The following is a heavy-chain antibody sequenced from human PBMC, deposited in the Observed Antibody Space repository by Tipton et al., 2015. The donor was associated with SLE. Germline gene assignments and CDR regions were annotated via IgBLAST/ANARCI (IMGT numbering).Heavy chain of an antibody. CDR2: INHSGST. V-gene: IGHV4-34*01. D-gene: IGHD1-26*01. CDR1: GGSFSGYY. J-gene: IGHJ4*02. CDR3: AREGPFVGAMGH. Sequence: TLSLTCAVYGGSFSGYYWSCIRQPPGKGLEWIGEINHSGSTNYNPSLKSRVTMSLDTSKNQFSLKLSSVTAADTAVYYCAREGPFVGAMGHWGQGTLVTVSS.